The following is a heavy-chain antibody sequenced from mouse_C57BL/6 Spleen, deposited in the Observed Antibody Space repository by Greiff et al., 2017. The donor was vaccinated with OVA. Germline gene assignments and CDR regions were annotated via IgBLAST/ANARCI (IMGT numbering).Heavy chain of an antibody. CDR2: INPYNGDT. CDR3: ARTVLPYGGYFDV. CDR1: GYSFTGYF. Sequence: VQLQQSGPELVKPGDSVKISCKASGYSFTGYFMNWVMQSHGKSLEWIGRINPYNGDTFYNQKFKGKATLTVDKSSSTAHMELRSLTSEDSAVYYCARTVLPYGGYFDVWGTGTTVTVSS. J-gene: IGHJ1*03. V-gene: IGHV1-20*01. D-gene: IGHD6-5*01.